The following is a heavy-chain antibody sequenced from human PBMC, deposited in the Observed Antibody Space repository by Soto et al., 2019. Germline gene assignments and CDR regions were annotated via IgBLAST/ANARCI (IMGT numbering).Heavy chain of an antibody. V-gene: IGHV1-18*01. D-gene: IGHD3-22*01. CDR2: ISPYDDNT. J-gene: IGHJ6*02. Sequence: ASVKVSCKASGYTFTSYGISWVRQAPGQGLEWLGWISPYDDNTKYAQSLQGRVTMTTDTSTRTAYMELRSLRSDDTAVYYCARGGYYDSSGSRNYHYYGMDAWGQGTTVTVSS. CDR1: GYTFTSYG. CDR3: ARGGYYDSSGSRNYHYYGMDA.